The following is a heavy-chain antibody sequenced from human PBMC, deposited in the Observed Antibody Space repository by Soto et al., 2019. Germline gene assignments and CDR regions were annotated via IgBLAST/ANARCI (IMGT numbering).Heavy chain of an antibody. V-gene: IGHV1-69*12. CDR1: GGTFSSYA. J-gene: IGHJ2*01. CDR2: IIPIFGTA. Sequence: QVQLVQSGAEVKKPGSSVKVSCKASGGTFSSYAISWVRQAPGQGLEWMGGIIPIFGTANYAQKFQGRVTITADASTRKAYLGLSILRSEDTAVYYCARDGVAGIWYFDLWGRGTLVTVSS. CDR3: ARDGVAGIWYFDL. D-gene: IGHD6-19*01.